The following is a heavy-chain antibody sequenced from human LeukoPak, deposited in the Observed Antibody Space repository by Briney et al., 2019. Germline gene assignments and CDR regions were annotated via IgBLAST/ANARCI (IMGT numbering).Heavy chain of an antibody. J-gene: IGHJ4*02. CDR2: ISAYNGNT. CDR1: GYTFTKYG. V-gene: IGHV1-18*01. CDR3: VIDRSYSSGWYPRGYFDY. D-gene: IGHD6-19*01. Sequence: ASVKVSCKASGYTFTKYGFSWVRQAPGQGLEWMGWISAYNGNTKYAEKFQGRVTMTTDTSTRTADMELRSLRSDDTAVYYCVIDRSYSSGWYPRGYFDYWGQGTLVTVSS.